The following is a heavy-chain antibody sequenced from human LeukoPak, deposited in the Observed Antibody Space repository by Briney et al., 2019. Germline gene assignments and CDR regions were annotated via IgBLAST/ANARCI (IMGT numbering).Heavy chain of an antibody. J-gene: IGHJ3*02. D-gene: IGHD4-17*01. CDR2: INPHTGGA. Sequence: ASVKISCKTFGYTFSGYYMQWVRQAPGQGLEWMGWINPHTGGAKYGRKFQGRVTMTRDKSINTAYMEVSSLRSDDTAVYYCARVASYGDFPDALEIWGQGTLVIVSS. CDR3: ARVASYGDFPDALEI. V-gene: IGHV1-2*02. CDR1: GYTFSGYY.